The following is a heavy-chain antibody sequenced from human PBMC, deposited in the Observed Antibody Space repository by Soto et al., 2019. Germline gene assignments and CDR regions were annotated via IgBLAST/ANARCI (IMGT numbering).Heavy chain of an antibody. CDR3: ARRVHDGGRFYSFDY. Sequence: QLQLQESGPGLVKPSETLSLTCSVSGASVSSASYLLGWIRQPPGKGLEWIGSASYTGASYLTPSLQSRVPMSVDTSKNQVFLNLMSLTAADTAVYYGARRVHDGGRFYSFDYCGQGILVTVSS. CDR1: GASVSSASYL. CDR2: ASYTGAS. D-gene: IGHD3-22*01. J-gene: IGHJ4*02. V-gene: IGHV4-39*01.